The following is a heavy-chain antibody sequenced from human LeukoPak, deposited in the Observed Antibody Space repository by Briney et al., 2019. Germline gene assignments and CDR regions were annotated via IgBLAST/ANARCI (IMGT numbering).Heavy chain of an antibody. D-gene: IGHD6-13*01. CDR1: GVSISSSNW. CDR3: ARGRGYRVYFDY. CDR2: IYHSGST. Sequence: SETLSLTCAVSGVSISSSNWWHWVRQPPGKGLEWIGEIYHSGSTNYNPSLKSRVTISLDKSENQFSLKLSSVTAADTAVYYCARGRGYRVYFDYWGQGTLVTVSS. J-gene: IGHJ4*02. V-gene: IGHV4-4*02.